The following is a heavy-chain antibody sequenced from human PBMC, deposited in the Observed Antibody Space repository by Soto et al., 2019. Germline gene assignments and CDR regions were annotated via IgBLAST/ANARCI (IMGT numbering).Heavy chain of an antibody. V-gene: IGHV1-18*01. CDR3: AREGEMPYYYYCLDV. CDR2: ISGYNGHT. Sequence: QVQLVQSGAEVRKPGASVKVSCKASGYTFTTYGISWVRQAPGQGLEWMGWISGYNGHTKYAQKFQGRVPMTTESTTSTVYMDRRRLISDDRAVYYCAREGEMPYYYYCLDVWGQGTTVTVSS. CDR1: GYTFTTYG. D-gene: IGHD3-16*01. J-gene: IGHJ6*02.